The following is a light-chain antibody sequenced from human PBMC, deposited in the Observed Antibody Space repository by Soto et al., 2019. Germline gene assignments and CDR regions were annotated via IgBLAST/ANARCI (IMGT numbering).Light chain of an antibody. J-gene: IGKJ4*01. Sequence: IVLTQSPATLSLSPGERATLSCRASQSLSGYLALYQQKPGQPPRLLIYDVSSRATASLARFFGSRGGTAYTIAISRLEPHDYAVYYCRQYRSSFLTVGGGTKVDIK. V-gene: IGKV3D-20*01. CDR3: RQYRSSFLT. CDR1: QSLSGY. CDR2: DVS.